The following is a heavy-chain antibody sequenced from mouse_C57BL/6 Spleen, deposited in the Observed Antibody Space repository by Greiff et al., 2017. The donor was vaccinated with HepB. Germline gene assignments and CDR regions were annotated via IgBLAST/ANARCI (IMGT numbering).Heavy chain of an antibody. CDR3: ARSRGLYAMDY. CDR2: INPNNGGT. Sequence: EVKVVESGPELVKPGASVKIPCKASGCTFTDYNMDWVKQSHGKSLEWIGDINPNNGGTIYNQKFKGKATLTVDKSSSTAYMELRSLTSEDTAVYYCARSRGLYAMDYWGQGTSVTVSS. CDR1: GCTFTDYN. J-gene: IGHJ4*01. D-gene: IGHD1-1*02. V-gene: IGHV1-18*01.